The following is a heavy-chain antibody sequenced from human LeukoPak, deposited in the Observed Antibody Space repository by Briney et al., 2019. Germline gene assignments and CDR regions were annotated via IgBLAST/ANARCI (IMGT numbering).Heavy chain of an antibody. CDR2: IKQDGSEK. CDR1: GFTFSSYS. D-gene: IGHD6-13*01. J-gene: IGHJ4*02. V-gene: IGHV3-7*03. Sequence: GGSLRLSCAASGFTFSSYSMNWVRQAPGKGLEWVANIKQDGSEKYYVDSVKGRFTISRDNAENSLYLQMNSLRAEDTAVYYCARGGAAAVGWGQGTLVTVSS. CDR3: ARGGAAAVG.